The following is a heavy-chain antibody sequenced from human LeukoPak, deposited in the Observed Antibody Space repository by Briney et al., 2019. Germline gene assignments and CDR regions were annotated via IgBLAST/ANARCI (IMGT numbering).Heavy chain of an antibody. CDR1: GDSFSGYY. CDR2: IYYSGST. CDR3: ARSVEGYCSGGSCYSYYYYMDV. Sequence: PSETLSLTCAIYGDSFSGYYWSWIRQPPGKGLEWIGYIYYSGSTNYNPSLKSRVTISVDTSKNQFSLKLSSVTAADTAVYYCARSVEGYCSGGSCYSYYYYMDVWGKGTTVTVSS. D-gene: IGHD2-15*01. J-gene: IGHJ6*03. V-gene: IGHV4-59*01.